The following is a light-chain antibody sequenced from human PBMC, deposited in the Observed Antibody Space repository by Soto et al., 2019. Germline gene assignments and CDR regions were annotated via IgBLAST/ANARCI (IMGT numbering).Light chain of an antibody. V-gene: IGKV1-33*01. CDR3: QQSDNLPLT. J-gene: IGKJ5*01. CDR2: DAS. Sequence: DFQMTQSPSSLSASVGDRVTITCRATQAIKNFLNWYQQKPGRAPKLLISDASTLQRRVPSRFSGSGSGTHFTFVISSLQPEDVGTYYCQQSDNLPLTFGQGTRLDIK. CDR1: QAIKNF.